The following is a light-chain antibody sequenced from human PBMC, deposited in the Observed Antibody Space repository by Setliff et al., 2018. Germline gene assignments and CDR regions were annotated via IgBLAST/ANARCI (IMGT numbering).Light chain of an antibody. J-gene: IGLJ2*01. V-gene: IGLV3-21*04. Sequence: SYELTQPPSVSVAPGRTARIPCGGANIGAKSVHWYQQKPGQAPVLVIYYDRDRPSGIPERFSGSNSGDTATLTISRVEAGDEADYYCQVSDTRTDLFVLFGGGTKVTVL. CDR3: QVSDTRTDLFVL. CDR2: YDR. CDR1: NIGAKS.